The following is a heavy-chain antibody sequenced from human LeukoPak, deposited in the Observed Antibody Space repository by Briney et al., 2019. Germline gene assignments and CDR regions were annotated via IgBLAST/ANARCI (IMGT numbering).Heavy chain of an antibody. CDR2: INHSGST. CDR3: ARQPAGGSYYYYYYMDV. CDR1: GGSFSGYY. V-gene: IGHV4-34*01. J-gene: IGHJ6*03. Sequence: PSETLSLTCAVYGGSFSGYYWSWIRQPPGKGLEWIGEINHSGSTNYNPSLKSRVTISVDTSKNQFSLKLSSVTAADTAVYYCARQPAGGSYYYYYYMDVWGKGTTVTISS. D-gene: IGHD1-26*01.